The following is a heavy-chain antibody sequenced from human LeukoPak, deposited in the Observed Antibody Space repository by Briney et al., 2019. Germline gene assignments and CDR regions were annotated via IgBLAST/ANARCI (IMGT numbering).Heavy chain of an antibody. D-gene: IGHD3-10*01. CDR3: AGSLLYGSGSYYSYYYYGMDV. Sequence: ASVKVSCKASGYTFTSYDINWVRQATGQGLEWMGWMNPNSGNTGYAQKFQGRVTMTRNTSISTAYMELSSLRSEDTAVYYCAGSLLYGSGSYYSYYYYGMDVWGQGTTVTVSS. CDR1: GYTFTSYD. J-gene: IGHJ6*02. CDR2: MNPNSGNT. V-gene: IGHV1-8*01.